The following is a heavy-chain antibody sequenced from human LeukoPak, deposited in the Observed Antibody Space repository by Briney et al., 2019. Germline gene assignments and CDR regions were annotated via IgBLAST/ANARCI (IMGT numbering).Heavy chain of an antibody. CDR2: ISYDGSNK. D-gene: IGHD5-24*01. V-gene: IGHV3-30-3*01. J-gene: IGHJ4*02. Sequence: AGGSLRLSCAASGFTFSSYAMHWVRQAPGKGLEWVAVISYDGSNKYYADSVKGRFTISRDNSKNTLYLQMSSLRAEDTAVYYCARARGGWLQLPDYWGQGTLVTVSS. CDR3: ARARGGWLQLPDY. CDR1: GFTFSSYA.